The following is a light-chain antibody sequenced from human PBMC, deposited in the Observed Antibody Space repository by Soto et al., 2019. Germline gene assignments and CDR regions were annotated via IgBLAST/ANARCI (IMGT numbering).Light chain of an antibody. CDR3: SSFTSSRTLL. V-gene: IGLV2-14*03. CDR1: SSDIGAYNY. Sequence: QSVLTQPASVSGSPGQSITVSCTGTSSDIGAYNYVSWYQKHPGKAPKLMIYNVSNRPSGVSNRFSGSKSGNTASLTISGLQAEDEADYYCSSFTSSRTLLFGGGTKLTVL. J-gene: IGLJ2*01. CDR2: NVS.